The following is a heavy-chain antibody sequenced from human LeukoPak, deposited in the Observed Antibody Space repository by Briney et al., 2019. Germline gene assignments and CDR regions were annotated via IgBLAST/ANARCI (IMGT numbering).Heavy chain of an antibody. CDR2: IYSSGST. CDR3: ARHVGIHLWSLYFDY. J-gene: IGHJ4*02. D-gene: IGHD5-18*01. Sequence: SENLSRTCIVFGGSISSYYWSWIRQPPGKGLEWIGYIYSSGSTDYNPSLKSRATISLDTSNHQFSLKLISVTAADTAVYYCARHVGIHLWSLYFDYWGQGSLVTVSS. V-gene: IGHV4-59*08. CDR1: GGSISSYY.